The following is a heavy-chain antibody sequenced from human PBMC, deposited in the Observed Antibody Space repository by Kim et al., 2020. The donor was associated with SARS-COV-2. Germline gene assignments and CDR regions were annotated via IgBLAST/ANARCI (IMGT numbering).Heavy chain of an antibody. CDR3: ARPARYYDILTGYYRPGEVDY. J-gene: IGHJ4*02. D-gene: IGHD3-9*01. V-gene: IGHV5-51*01. Sequence: GESLKISCKGSGYSFTSYWIGWVRQMPGKGLEWMGIIYPSDSDTRYSPSFQGQVTISADKSISTAYLQWSSLKASDTAMYYCARPARYYDILTGYYRPGEVDYWGQGTLVTVSS. CDR1: GYSFTSYW. CDR2: IYPSDSDT.